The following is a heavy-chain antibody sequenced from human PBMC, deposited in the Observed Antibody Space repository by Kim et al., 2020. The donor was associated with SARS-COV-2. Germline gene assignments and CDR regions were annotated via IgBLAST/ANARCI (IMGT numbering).Heavy chain of an antibody. D-gene: IGHD2-2*01. CDR2: ISGSGGST. CDR3: ANIPAASQRGIYYFDY. V-gene: IGHV3-23*01. Sequence: GGSLRLSCAASGFTFSSYAMSWVRQAPGKGLEWVSAISGSGGSTYYADSVKGRFTISRDNSKNTLYLQMNSLRAEDTAVYYCANIPAASQRGIYYFDYWGQGTLVTVSS. CDR1: GFTFSSYA. J-gene: IGHJ4*02.